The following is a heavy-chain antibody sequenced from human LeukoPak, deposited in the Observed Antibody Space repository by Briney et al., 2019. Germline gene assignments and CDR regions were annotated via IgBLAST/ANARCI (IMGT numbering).Heavy chain of an antibody. CDR3: ARLSTVTTSFDY. CDR1: GGSISSYY. V-gene: IGHV4-4*07. D-gene: IGHD4-17*01. Sequence: TSETLSLTCTVSGGSISSYYWSWIRQPAGKGLEWIGRIYTSGTTHYNPSLKSRVTMSVDTSKNQFSLKLSSVTAADTAVYYCARLSTVTTSFDYWGQGTLVTVSS. J-gene: IGHJ4*02. CDR2: IYTSGTT.